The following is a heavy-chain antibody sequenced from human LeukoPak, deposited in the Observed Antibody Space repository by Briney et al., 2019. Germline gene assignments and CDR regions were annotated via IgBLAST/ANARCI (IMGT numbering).Heavy chain of an antibody. CDR1: GNTFTDLS. D-gene: IGHD2/OR15-2a*01. CDR3: ATDFYRGRQFDY. J-gene: IGHJ4*02. CDR2: FDPEDVET. V-gene: IGHV1-24*01. Sequence: ASVKVSCKVSGNTFTDLSMNWVRQAPGKGLEWMGGFDPEDVETIYEQKFQGRVTMTEDTSTATAYMDLSSLRPDDTAVYYCATDFYRGRQFDYWGQGTLVTVSS.